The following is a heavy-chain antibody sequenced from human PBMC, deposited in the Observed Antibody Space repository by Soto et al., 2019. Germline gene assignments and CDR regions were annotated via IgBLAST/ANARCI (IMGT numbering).Heavy chain of an antibody. CDR2: IYYSGST. Sequence: SETLSLTCTVSGGSISSGGYYWSWIRQHPGKGLEWIGYIYYSGSTYYNPSLKSRVTISVDTSKNQFSLKLSSVTAADTAVYYCAGDSIEGNWFDPWGQGTLVTVSS. V-gene: IGHV4-31*03. J-gene: IGHJ5*02. CDR1: GGSISSGGYY. CDR3: AGDSIEGNWFDP.